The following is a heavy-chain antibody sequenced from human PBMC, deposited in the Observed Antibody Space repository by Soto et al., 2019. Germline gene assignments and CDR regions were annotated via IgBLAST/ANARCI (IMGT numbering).Heavy chain of an antibody. D-gene: IGHD3-3*01. Sequence: GGSLRLSCAASGFTFGDYWMSWVRQAPGKRLEWVAHIKKDGSENYYVDSVTGRFTVSRDNTKNSLYLQMNSLRAEDTAVYYCAKLGSGYYTGLYFDYWGQGTLVTVSS. CDR3: AKLGSGYYTGLYFDY. J-gene: IGHJ4*02. CDR2: IKKDGSEN. CDR1: GFTFGDYW. V-gene: IGHV3-7*03.